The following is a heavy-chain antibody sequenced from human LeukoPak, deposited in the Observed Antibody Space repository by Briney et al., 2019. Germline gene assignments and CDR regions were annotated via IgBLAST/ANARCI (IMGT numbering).Heavy chain of an antibody. CDR2: IDTNTGNP. Sequence: ASVKVSCKASGYTFSSNAINWVRQAPGQGLEWMGWIDTNTGNPTYAQGFTGQFVFSLGTSVSTAYLQISSLKAEDTAEYFCARGYDSSGYFSDWGQGTLVTVSS. V-gene: IGHV7-4-1*02. CDR1: GYTFSSNA. D-gene: IGHD3-22*01. J-gene: IGHJ4*02. CDR3: ARGYDSSGYFSD.